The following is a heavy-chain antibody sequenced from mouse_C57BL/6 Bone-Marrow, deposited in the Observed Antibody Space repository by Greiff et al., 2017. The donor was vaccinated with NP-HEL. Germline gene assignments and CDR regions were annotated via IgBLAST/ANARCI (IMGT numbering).Heavy chain of an antibody. J-gene: IGHJ2*01. V-gene: IGHV5-6*01. CDR3: ARHEDERLDY. CDR2: ISSGGSYT. Sequence: EVQGVESGGDLVKPGGSLKLSCAASGFTFSSYGMSWVRQTPDKRLEWVATISSGGSYTYYPDSVKGRFTISRDNAKNTLYLQMSSLKSEDTAMYYCARHEDERLDYWGQGTTLTVSS. CDR1: GFTFSSYG.